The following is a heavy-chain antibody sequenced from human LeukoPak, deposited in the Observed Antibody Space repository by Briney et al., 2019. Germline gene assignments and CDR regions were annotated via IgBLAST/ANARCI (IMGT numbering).Heavy chain of an antibody. CDR1: GFIFGSYW. D-gene: IGHD3/OR15-3a*01. CDR3: ARDQYDTWSRRGNFDS. J-gene: IGHJ4*02. V-gene: IGHV3-7*03. Sequence: GGSLRLSCEASGFIFGSYWMSWVRQAPGKGLEWVANIKLDGSEKNYVDSVKGRFTISRDNTRNSLYLQMNSLRAEDTAVFYCARDQYDTWSRRGNFDSWGQGTLVIVSS. CDR2: IKLDGSEK.